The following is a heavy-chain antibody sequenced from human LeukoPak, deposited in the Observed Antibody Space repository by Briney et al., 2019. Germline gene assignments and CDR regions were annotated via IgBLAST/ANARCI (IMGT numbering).Heavy chain of an antibody. CDR1: GFTFSTYA. J-gene: IGHJ4*02. V-gene: IGHV3-23*01. CDR3: AKRYYSSSRTSCYFDY. Sequence: GGSLRLSCAASGFTFSTYAMSWVRQAPGKGLEWVSAIIDSGGSTFYADSVKGRFTISRDNSKNTLYLQMNSLRAEDTAVYYCAKRYYSSSRTSCYFDYWGQGTLVTVSS. CDR2: IIDSGGST. D-gene: IGHD6-6*01.